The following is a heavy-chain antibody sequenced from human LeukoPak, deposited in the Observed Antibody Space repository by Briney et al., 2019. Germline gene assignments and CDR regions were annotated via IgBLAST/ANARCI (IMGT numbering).Heavy chain of an antibody. V-gene: IGHV3-21*01. J-gene: IGHJ5*02. Sequence: GGSLRLSCAASGFSFSTWSINWVRQAPGKGLEWVSSISSNSRYIYYADSVKGRFTISRDNAENSLFLQMNSLRAEDTAVYYCARGRFDTWGQGTLVTVSS. CDR3: ARGRFDT. CDR1: GFSFSTWS. CDR2: ISSNSRYI.